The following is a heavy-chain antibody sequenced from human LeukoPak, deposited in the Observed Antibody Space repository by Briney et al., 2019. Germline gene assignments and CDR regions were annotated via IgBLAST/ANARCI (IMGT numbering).Heavy chain of an antibody. V-gene: IGHV3-30*18. CDR3: AKQRSGGSGWCMDY. D-gene: IGHD6-19*01. J-gene: IGHJ4*02. Sequence: ARSLRLSCAASGFTFRSYGMRWVRQPPGKGLEWVAVISYDGSSKYYTDSMEGRLTISRDDSKNTLYLQMNSLRAEDTAVYYCAKQRSGGSGWCMDYWGQGTLVTVSS. CDR1: GFTFRSYG. CDR2: ISYDGSSK.